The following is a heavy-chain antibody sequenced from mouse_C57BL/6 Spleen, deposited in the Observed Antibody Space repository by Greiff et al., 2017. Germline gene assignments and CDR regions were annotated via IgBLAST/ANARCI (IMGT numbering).Heavy chain of an antibody. V-gene: IGHV6-3*01. D-gene: IGHD1-1*01. CDR3: TKGSTLDY. J-gene: IGHJ2*01. CDR1: GFTFSNYW. CDR2: IRFKSDNYAT. Sequence: EVMLVESGGGLVQPGGSMKLSCVASGFTFSNYWMNWVRQSPEKGLEWVAQIRFKSDNYATHYAESVKGRFTISRDDYKSSVYLQMNNLRAEDTGIYYCTKGSTLDYWGQGTALTVSS.